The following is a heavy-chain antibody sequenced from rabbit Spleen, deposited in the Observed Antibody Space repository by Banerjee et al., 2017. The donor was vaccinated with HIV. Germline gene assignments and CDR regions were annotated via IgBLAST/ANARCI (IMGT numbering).Heavy chain of an antibody. Sequence: EQLEESGGGLVKPEGSLTLTCKASGVSFSDKDVMCWVRQAPGKGLEWIACINTVTGKSVYASWAKGRFIMSRTSSTTVTLQMTSLTVADTATYFCARDTGSSFSTYGMDLWGPGTLVTV. D-gene: IGHD8-1*01. CDR2: INTVTGKS. CDR3: ARDTGSSFSTYGMDL. J-gene: IGHJ6*01. CDR1: GVSFSDKDV. V-gene: IGHV1S45*01.